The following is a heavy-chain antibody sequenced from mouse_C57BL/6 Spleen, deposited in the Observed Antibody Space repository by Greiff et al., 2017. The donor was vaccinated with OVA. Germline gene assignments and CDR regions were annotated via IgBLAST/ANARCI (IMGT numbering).Heavy chain of an antibody. CDR2: IHPNSGST. V-gene: IGHV1-64*01. CDR1: GYTFTSYW. D-gene: IGHD2-1*01. CDR3: ARKGIYYGPDY. Sequence: VQLQQPGAELVKPGASVKLSCKASGYTFTSYWMHWVKQRPGQGLEWIGMIHPNSGSTNYNEKFKSKATLTVDKSSSTAYMQLSSLTSEDSAVYYCARKGIYYGPDYWGQGTTLTVSS. J-gene: IGHJ2*01.